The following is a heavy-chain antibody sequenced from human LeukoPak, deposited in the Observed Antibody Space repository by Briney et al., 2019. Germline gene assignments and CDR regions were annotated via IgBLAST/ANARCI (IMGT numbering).Heavy chain of an antibody. Sequence: SGGSLRLSCVASGFTFSTYAMHWVRQAPGKGLEWVAVISYDGSNKYYADSVKGRFTISRDNSKNTLYLQMNSLRAEDTAVYYCARAPYWGQGTLVTVSS. J-gene: IGHJ4*02. CDR3: ARAPY. CDR2: ISYDGSNK. V-gene: IGHV3-30*04. CDR1: GFTFSTYA.